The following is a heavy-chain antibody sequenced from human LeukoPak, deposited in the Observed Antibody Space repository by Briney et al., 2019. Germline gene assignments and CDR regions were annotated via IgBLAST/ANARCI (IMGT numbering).Heavy chain of an antibody. D-gene: IGHD3-22*01. V-gene: IGHV1-18*01. CDR2: ISAYNGNT. CDR3: ARRLTDSRGYYPYYYYGMDV. CDR1: GYTFTNYG. Sequence: ASVKVSCKGSGYTFTNYGINWVRQAPGQGLEWMGWISAYNGNTNYAQHLQGRVTLTTDTSASTAYMELRSLRSDDTAVYYCARRLTDSRGYYPYYYYGMDVWGQGTSVTVSS. J-gene: IGHJ6*02.